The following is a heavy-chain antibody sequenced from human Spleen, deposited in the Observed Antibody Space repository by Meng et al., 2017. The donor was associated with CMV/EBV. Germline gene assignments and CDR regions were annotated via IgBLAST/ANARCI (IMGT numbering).Heavy chain of an antibody. CDR2: ISSSSTI. J-gene: IGHJ4*02. D-gene: IGHD3-22*01. CDR3: ARDRLIYYDSSGIPTYFDY. CDR1: GFTFSDYY. V-gene: IGHV3-69-1*01. Sequence: GESLKISCAASGFTFSDYYMNWVRQAPGKGLERVSSISSSSTIYYADSVKGRFTISRDNAKNSLYLQMNSLRAEDTAVYYCARDRLIYYDSSGIPTYFDYWGQGTLVTVSS.